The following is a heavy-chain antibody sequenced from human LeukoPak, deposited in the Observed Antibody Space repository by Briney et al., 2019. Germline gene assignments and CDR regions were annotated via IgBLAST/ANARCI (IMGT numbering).Heavy chain of an antibody. CDR3: ARCRSGGSPNSFDP. V-gene: IGHV3-11*04. J-gene: IGHJ5*02. D-gene: IGHD2-15*01. CDR1: GFTFSDYY. CDR2: ISSSGSTI. Sequence: GGSLRLSCAASGFTFSDYYMSWIRQAPGKGVEWVSYISSSGSTIYYADSVKGRFTISRDNAKNSLYLQMNSLRAEDTAVYYCARCRSGGSPNSFDPWGQGTLVTVSS.